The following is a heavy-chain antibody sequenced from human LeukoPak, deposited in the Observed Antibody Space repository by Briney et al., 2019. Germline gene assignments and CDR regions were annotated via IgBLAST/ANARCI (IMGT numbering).Heavy chain of an antibody. CDR3: ASASHPGSSWGDFDY. J-gene: IGHJ4*02. V-gene: IGHV4-39*01. CDR1: GGSISSYY. CDR2: SYYSGST. D-gene: IGHD6-13*01. Sequence: SETLSLSCTVSGGSISSYYWGWIRQPPGKGLEWIGCSYYSGSTCYDPSRKSRVTISVATSKNQLSLKLSSVTAADTAVYYCASASHPGSSWGDFDYWGQGTLVTVSS.